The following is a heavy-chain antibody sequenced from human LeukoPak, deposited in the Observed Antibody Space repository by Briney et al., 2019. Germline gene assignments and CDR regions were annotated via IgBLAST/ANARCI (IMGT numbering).Heavy chain of an antibody. J-gene: IGHJ4*02. CDR2: ITSNGVST. CDR1: GFTFSSFG. D-gene: IGHD5-18*01. Sequence: GGSLRLSCSASGFTFSSFGMHWVRQTPGKGLEYVSAITSNGVSTYYADSVKGRFTISRDNSKNTLYLQMGTLRAEDMAVYYCARNEYTYGYDYWGQGTLVTVSS. CDR3: ARNEYTYGYDY. V-gene: IGHV3-64*02.